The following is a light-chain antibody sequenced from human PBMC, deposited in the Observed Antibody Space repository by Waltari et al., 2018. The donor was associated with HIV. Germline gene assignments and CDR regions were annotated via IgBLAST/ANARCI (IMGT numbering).Light chain of an antibody. CDR1: QSVSSSY. V-gene: IGKV3-20*01. Sequence: EIVLTQSPGTLSLSPGERATLSCRASQSVSSSYLAWYQPKPGQAPRLLIYVASSRATGIPDRFSGSGSGTDFTLTISGLEPEDFAVYYGQQYGSSPPYSFGQGTKLEIK. J-gene: IGKJ2*03. CDR2: VAS. CDR3: QQYGSSPPYS.